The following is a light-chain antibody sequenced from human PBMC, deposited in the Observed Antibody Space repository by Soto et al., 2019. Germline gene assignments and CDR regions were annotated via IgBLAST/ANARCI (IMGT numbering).Light chain of an antibody. V-gene: IGKV3-15*01. CDR2: GAS. CDR3: QQYNNWPWR. Sequence: EIELTNVPEGQTLYHGESATLSSMASQSVSSYLAWYQQKPGQAPRLLMYGASTRATGIPARFSGSGSGTEFTLTICSLQSEDFAVYCSQQYNNWPWRFGQGTKVDIK. J-gene: IGKJ1*01. CDR1: QSVSSY.